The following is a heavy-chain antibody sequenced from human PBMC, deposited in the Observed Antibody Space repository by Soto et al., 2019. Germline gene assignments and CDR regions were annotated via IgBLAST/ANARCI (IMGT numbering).Heavy chain of an antibody. D-gene: IGHD1-26*01. CDR1: GFTFSGHW. J-gene: IGHJ3*02. CDR3: ARGSSGALDI. V-gene: IGHV3-7*03. Sequence: EVQLVESGGGLVQPGESLRLSCAASGFTFSGHWMSWVRQAPGKGLEWVAYIKPDGSQKYYVDSTRGRFTISRDNAQDSLYLQMNTLRAEDTDLYYCARGSSGALDIWGQGTVVIVSS. CDR2: IKPDGSQK.